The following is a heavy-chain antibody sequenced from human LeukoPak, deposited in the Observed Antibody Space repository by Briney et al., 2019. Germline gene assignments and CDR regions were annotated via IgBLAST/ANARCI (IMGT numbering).Heavy chain of an antibody. Sequence: SETLSLTCAVYGGSFSGYYWSWIRQPPGKGLEWVGEINHTGSTNYNPSLKSRVTISADTSKNQFSLKLSSVTAADTAVYYCARDYYYDSSGKLDYWGQGTLVTVSS. D-gene: IGHD3-22*01. CDR1: GGSFSGYY. J-gene: IGHJ4*02. CDR3: ARDYYYDSSGKLDY. CDR2: INHTGST. V-gene: IGHV4-34*01.